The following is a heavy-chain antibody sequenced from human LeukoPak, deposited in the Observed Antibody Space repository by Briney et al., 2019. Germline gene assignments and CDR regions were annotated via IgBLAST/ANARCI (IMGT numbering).Heavy chain of an antibody. CDR2: ISWNSGSI. V-gene: IGHV3-9*01. CDR3: AKDPSSGTEGYFDY. CDR1: GFTFDDYA. D-gene: IGHD6-13*01. J-gene: IGHJ4*02. Sequence: GGPLRLSCAASGFTFDDYAMHWVRQAPGKGLEWVSGISWNSGSIGYADSVKGRFTISRDNAKNSLYLQMNSLRAEDTALYYCAKDPSSGTEGYFDYWGQGTLVTVSS.